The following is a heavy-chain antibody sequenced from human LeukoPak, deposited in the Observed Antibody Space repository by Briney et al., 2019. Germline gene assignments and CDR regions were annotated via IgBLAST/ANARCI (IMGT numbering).Heavy chain of an antibody. Sequence: ASVKVSCKSSGGTFSSYTINRVRQAPGQGLEWMGGIIPIFGTANYAQKFQGRVTIIADESTSTAYMELSSLRSEDTAVYYCARGAVPYSTSSRITPWGQETLVTVSS. V-gene: IGHV1-69*13. J-gene: IGHJ5*02. CDR2: IIPIFGTA. CDR1: GGTFSSYT. CDR3: ARGAVPYSTSSRITP. D-gene: IGHD6-6*01.